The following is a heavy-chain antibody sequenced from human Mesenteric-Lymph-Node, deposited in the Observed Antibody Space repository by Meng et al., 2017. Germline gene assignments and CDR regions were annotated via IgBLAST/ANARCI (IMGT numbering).Heavy chain of an antibody. D-gene: IGHD6-19*01. CDR3: ARAWRHSIAVAGTRVDY. J-gene: IGHJ4*02. CDR2: INPNSGGT. Sequence: ASVKVSCKASGYTVTGYYIHWVRQAPGQGLEWMGWINPNSGGTNYAQKFQGRVTMTRDTSISTAYMELSRLRSDDTAVYYCARAWRHSIAVAGTRVDYWGQGTLVTVSS. CDR1: GYTVTGYY. V-gene: IGHV1-2*02.